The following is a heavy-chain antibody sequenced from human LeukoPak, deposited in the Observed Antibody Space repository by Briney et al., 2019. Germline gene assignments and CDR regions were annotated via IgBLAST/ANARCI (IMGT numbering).Heavy chain of an antibody. CDR3: TRDSTRVNFEN. D-gene: IGHD2-2*01. Sequence: AASVKVSCKASGYTFTGYYIHWVRQAPGQGLEWMGWINSNSGYTNYAQKFQGRVTMTRDTSISTAYMALSSLISDDTAIYYCTRDSTRVNFENWGQGTLVIISS. CDR1: GYTFTGYY. V-gene: IGHV1-2*02. J-gene: IGHJ4*01. CDR2: INSNSGYT.